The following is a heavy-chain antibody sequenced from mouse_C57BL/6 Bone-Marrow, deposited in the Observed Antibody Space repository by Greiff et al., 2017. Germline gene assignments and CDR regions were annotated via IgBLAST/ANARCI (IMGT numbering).Heavy chain of an antibody. CDR2: IYPGNSDT. J-gene: IGHJ2*01. CDR1: GYTFTSYW. V-gene: IGHV1-5*01. Sequence: VQLQQSGTVLARPGASVKMSCKTSGYTFTSYWMHWVKQRPGQGLEWIGAIYPGNSDTSYNQKFKGKAKLTAVTSASTAYMELSSLTNEDSAVYYCTRTIYDGYSYYFDYWGQGTTLTVSS. CDR3: TRTIYDGYSYYFDY. D-gene: IGHD2-3*01.